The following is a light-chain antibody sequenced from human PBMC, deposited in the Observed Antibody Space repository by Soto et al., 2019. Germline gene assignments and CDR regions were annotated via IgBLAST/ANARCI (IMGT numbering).Light chain of an antibody. CDR3: KKANSFTYT. CDR1: QGISSW. CDR2: AAS. J-gene: IGKJ2*01. V-gene: IGKV1-12*01. Sequence: DIQMTQSPSSVSASVGDRVTITCRASQGISSWLAWYQQKPGQAPKLLIYAASSLQSGVPSSFSGSGSGTYFTLTISRLQPEDFAPSYCKKANSFTYTFGQGTKLEIQ.